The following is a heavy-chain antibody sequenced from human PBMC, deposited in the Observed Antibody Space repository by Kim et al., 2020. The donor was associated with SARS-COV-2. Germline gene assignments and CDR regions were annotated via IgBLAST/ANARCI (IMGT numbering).Heavy chain of an antibody. Sequence: GGSLRLSCGASGFTFRSYWMSWVRQAPGKGLEWVANIKQDGSEKYYVDSVKGRFTISRDNAKNSLYLQMNSLRADDTAVYYCARDPRFDCWGQGTLVTVSS. CDR3: ARDPRFDC. CDR2: IKQDGSEK. J-gene: IGHJ4*02. V-gene: IGHV3-7*03. CDR1: GFTFRSYW.